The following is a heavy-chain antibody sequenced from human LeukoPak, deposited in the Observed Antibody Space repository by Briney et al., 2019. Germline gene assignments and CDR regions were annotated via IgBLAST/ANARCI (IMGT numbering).Heavy chain of an antibody. Sequence: SETQSLTCTVSGGSISSYYWSWIRQPPGKGLEWIGYIYYSGSTNYNPSLKSRVTISVDTSKNQFSLKLSSVTAADTAVYYCASSGARNYDFWSGYYTAWFDPWGQGTLVTVSS. V-gene: IGHV4-59*08. CDR2: IYYSGST. CDR1: GGSISSYY. D-gene: IGHD3-3*01. J-gene: IGHJ5*02. CDR3: ASSGARNYDFWSGYYTAWFDP.